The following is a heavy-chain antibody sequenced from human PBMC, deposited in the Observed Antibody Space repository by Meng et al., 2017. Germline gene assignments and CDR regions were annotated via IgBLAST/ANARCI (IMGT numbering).Heavy chain of an antibody. CDR1: GFTFDDYA. J-gene: IGHJ6*02. CDR2: ISRNSGSR. CDR3: TKDTPSGGYVYYYGMDV. V-gene: IGHV3-9*01. D-gene: IGHD5-12*01. Sequence: SLKISCAASGFTFDDYAMHWVRQAPGKGLEWVWGISRNSGSRGYADSVQGRFTISRDNAKTSLYLQMNSLRAEETALYYCTKDTPSGGYVYYYGMDVWGQGTTVTVSS.